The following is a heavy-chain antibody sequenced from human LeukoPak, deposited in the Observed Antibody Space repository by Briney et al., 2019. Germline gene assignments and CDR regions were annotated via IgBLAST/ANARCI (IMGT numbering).Heavy chain of an antibody. J-gene: IGHJ4*02. CDR3: ARQAGAIGWYYFDY. D-gene: IGHD6-19*01. CDR1: GDSSSSSNYY. Sequence: PSETLSLTCTVSGDSSSSSNYYWGWIRQPPGKGLEWIGNTYYSGSTYYNPSLKSRVTISVDTSKNHFSLKLSSVTAADSAVYYCARQAGAIGWYYFDYWGQGTLVTVSS. V-gene: IGHV4-39*01. CDR2: TYYSGST.